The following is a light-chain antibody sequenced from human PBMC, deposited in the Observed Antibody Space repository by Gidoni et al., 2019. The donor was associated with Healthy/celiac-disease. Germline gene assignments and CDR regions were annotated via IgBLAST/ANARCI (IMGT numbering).Light chain of an antibody. CDR3: QQYYSTLYT. CDR1: QSVLYSSNNKNY. J-gene: IGKJ2*01. CDR2: CAS. Sequence: IVITQSAASIAVSLGERATITCKSSQSVLYSSNNKNYLAWYQQKPGQPPKLLIYCASTRESGVPDRFSGSGSGTDFTLTISSLQAEDVAVYYCQQYYSTLYTFGQGTKLEIK. V-gene: IGKV4-1*01.